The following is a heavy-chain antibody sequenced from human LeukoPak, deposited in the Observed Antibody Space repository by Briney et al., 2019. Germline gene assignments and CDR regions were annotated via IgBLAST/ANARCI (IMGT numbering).Heavy chain of an antibody. CDR3: ARSGYSNFDY. D-gene: IGHD3-3*01. Sequence: SETLSLTCTVSGGSLSSGSDYWSWIRQSAGKGLEWIGRIYASGSTNYKPSLKSRVTISVDTSKNQFSLKLSSVTAADTAVYYCARSGYSNFDYWGQGTLVTVSS. V-gene: IGHV4-61*02. CDR2: IYASGST. J-gene: IGHJ4*02. CDR1: GGSLSSGSDY.